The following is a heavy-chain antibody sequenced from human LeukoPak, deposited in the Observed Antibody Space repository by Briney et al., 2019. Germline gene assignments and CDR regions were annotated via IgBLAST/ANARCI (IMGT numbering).Heavy chain of an antibody. V-gene: IGHV3-23*01. Sequence: GGSLRLSCAASGLTFSNYAMSWVRQAPGKGLEWVSVISGSGGSTYYADSVKGRFTMSRDNSKNTLYLQLNSLRAEDTAVYYCAKGGGYDSDYYYYGMDVWGQGTTVTVSS. CDR2: ISGSGGST. D-gene: IGHD5-12*01. J-gene: IGHJ6*02. CDR1: GLTFSNYA. CDR3: AKGGGYDSDYYYYGMDV.